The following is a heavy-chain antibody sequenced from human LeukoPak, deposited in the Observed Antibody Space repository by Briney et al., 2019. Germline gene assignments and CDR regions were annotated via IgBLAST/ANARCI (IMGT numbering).Heavy chain of an antibody. CDR2: INHSGST. D-gene: IGHD6-13*01. V-gene: IGHV4-34*01. CDR1: GGSISTYY. Sequence: SETLSLTCTVSGGSISTYYWSWIRQPPGKGLEWIGEINHSGSTNYNPSLKSRVTISVDTSKNQFSLKLSSVTAADTAVYYCARASFGSSSWYFYYYYMDVWGKGTTVTVSS. CDR3: ARASFGSSSWYFYYYYMDV. J-gene: IGHJ6*03.